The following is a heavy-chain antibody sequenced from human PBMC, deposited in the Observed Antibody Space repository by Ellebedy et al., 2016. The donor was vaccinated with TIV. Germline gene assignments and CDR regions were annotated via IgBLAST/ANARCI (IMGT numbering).Heavy chain of an antibody. CDR1: RFTFGSYA. V-gene: IGHV3-23*01. J-gene: IGHJ6*02. CDR3: AKDLAARGYYYGIDV. Sequence: GESLKISXAASRFTFGSYAMSWVRQAPGKGLEWVSAISGSGGNTYYADSVKGRFTISRDNSKNTLFLQMNSLRAEDAAVYYCAKDLAARGYYYGIDVWGQGTTVTVSS. D-gene: IGHD2-15*01. CDR2: ISGSGGNT.